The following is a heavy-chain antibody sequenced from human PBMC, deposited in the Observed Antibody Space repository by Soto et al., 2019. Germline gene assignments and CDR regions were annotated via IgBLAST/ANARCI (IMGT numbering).Heavy chain of an antibody. CDR1: GFTFSSYG. Sequence: QVQLVESGGGVVQPGRSLRLSCAASGFTFSSYGMHWVRQAPGKGLGWVAVISYDGSNKYYADSVKGRFTISRDNSKNTLYLQMNSLRAEDTAVYYCAKESSSSWYGFDPWGQGTLVTVSS. V-gene: IGHV3-30*18. J-gene: IGHJ5*02. CDR2: ISYDGSNK. D-gene: IGHD6-13*01. CDR3: AKESSSSWYGFDP.